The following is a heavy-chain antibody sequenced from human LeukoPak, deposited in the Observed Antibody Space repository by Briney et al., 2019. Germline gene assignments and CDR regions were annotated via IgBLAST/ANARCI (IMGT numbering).Heavy chain of an antibody. CDR2: INTNTGNP. D-gene: IGHD1-1*01. J-gene: IGHJ5*02. CDR3: ARDPPLLGGGTTKGWFDP. V-gene: IGHV7-4-1*02. Sequence: ASVKVSCKASGYTFTGYYMHWVRQAPGQGLEWMGWINTNTGNPTYAQGFTGRFVFSLDTSVSTAYLQISSLKAEDTAVYYCARDPPLLGGGTTKGWFDPWGQGTLVTVSS. CDR1: GYTFTGYY.